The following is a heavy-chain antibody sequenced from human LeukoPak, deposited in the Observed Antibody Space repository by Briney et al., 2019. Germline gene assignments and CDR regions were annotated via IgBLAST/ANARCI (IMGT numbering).Heavy chain of an antibody. CDR3: AKLPVAGAFDY. D-gene: IGHD6-19*01. CDR1: GFTFSSYA. J-gene: IGHJ4*02. V-gene: IGHV3-30*18. Sequence: GGSLRLSCAASGFTFSSYAMSWVRQAPGKGLEWVAVISYDGSNKYYADSVKGRFTISRDNSKNTLYLQMNSLRAEDTAVYYCAKLPVAGAFDYWGQGTLVTVSS. CDR2: ISYDGSNK.